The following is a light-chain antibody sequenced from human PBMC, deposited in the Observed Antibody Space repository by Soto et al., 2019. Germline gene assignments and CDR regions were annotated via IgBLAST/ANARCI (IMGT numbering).Light chain of an antibody. J-gene: IGKJ3*01. CDR1: QGIRNF. CDR2: AAS. V-gene: IGKV1-27*01. Sequence: DIQMTQSPTSLSASVGDRVTITCRASQGIRNFVAWYQQKPGKAPKLLIYAASTLQSGVPSRFSGSGSGTAFTLTSNSLQPEDVATFSCEEYSSVPVFGPGTKVEIK. CDR3: EEYSSVPV.